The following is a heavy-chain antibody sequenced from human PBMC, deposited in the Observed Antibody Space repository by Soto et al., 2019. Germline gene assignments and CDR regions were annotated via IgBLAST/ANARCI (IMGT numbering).Heavy chain of an antibody. CDR3: VRGEGSEGLNEHDY. V-gene: IGHV3-23*01. D-gene: IGHD1-1*01. J-gene: IGHJ4*02. CDR1: GFTLTSYA. CDR2: IFGSGGT. Sequence: EVQVLESGGGLVQPGGSLRLSCTASGFTLTSYAMAWVRQAPGKGLKWVSGIFGSGGTFYADSVKGRFTISRDDSKNTLYLQMNSLRVEDTARYFCVRGEGSEGLNEHDYWGQGTVVTVSS.